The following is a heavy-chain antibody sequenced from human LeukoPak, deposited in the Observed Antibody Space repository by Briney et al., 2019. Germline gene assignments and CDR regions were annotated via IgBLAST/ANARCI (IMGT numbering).Heavy chain of an antibody. Sequence: GGSLRLSCAASGFTFSSYSMNWVRQAPGKGLEWVSSISSSRSYIYYADSVRGRFTISRDNAENSLYLQMNSLRAEDTAVYYCARMLAAAFDIWGQGTMVTVSS. V-gene: IGHV3-21*01. J-gene: IGHJ3*02. CDR3: ARMLAAAFDI. D-gene: IGHD6-13*01. CDR1: GFTFSSYS. CDR2: ISSSRSYI.